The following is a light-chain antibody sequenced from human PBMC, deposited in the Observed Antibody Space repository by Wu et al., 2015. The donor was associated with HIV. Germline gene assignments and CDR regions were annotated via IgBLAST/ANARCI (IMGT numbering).Light chain of an antibody. CDR1: QRVSSTY. CDR2: GVS. Sequence: EIVLTQSPGTLSLSPGERATLFCRASQRVSSTYLAWYQQKPGQAPRLLIYGVSSRATGIPDRFSGSGSGTDFTLTISRLEPEDFAVYYCQQRSNWLTFGGGTKVEIK. CDR3: QQRSNWLT. J-gene: IGKJ4*01. V-gene: IGKV3D-20*02.